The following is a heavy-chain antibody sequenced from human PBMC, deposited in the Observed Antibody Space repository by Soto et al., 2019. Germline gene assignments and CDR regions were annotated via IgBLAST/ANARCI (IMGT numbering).Heavy chain of an antibody. CDR2: IIPIFGTA. CDR1: GGTFSSYA. Sequence: ASVKVSCKASGGTFSSYAISWVRQAPGQGLEWMGGIIPIFGTANYAQKFQGRVTITADESTSTAYMELSSLRSEDTAVYYCAVGAIGSRLYYYYGMDVWGQGTTVTVSS. D-gene: IGHD1-26*01. V-gene: IGHV1-69*13. CDR3: AVGAIGSRLYYYYGMDV. J-gene: IGHJ6*02.